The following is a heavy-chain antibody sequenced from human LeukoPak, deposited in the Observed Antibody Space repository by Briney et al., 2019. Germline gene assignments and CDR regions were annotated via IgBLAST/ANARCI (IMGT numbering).Heavy chain of an antibody. CDR2: INSDGSST. CDR3: ARVGYYDSSGYYYFDY. J-gene: IGHJ4*02. D-gene: IGHD3-22*01. V-gene: IGHV3-74*01. Sequence: GGSLRLSCAASGFTFSSYWMHWVRQAPGKGLVWVSRINSDGSSTSYADSVKGRFTISRDNAKNTLYLQMNSLRAEDTAVYYCARVGYYDSSGYYYFDYWGQGTLVTVSS. CDR1: GFTFSSYW.